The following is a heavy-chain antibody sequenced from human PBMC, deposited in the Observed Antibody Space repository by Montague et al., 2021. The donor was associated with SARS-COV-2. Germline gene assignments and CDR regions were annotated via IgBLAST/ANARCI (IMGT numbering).Heavy chain of an antibody. Sequence: SETLSLTCTVSGGSFSSYSWSWIRQPPGKGLEWIGYIYYSGSTNYNPSLKSRVSISADTSKNQFSLHLSSVTAADTAVYYCARDKVAGRGYYMEFWGQGTTVTVSS. CDR1: GGSFSSYS. CDR3: ARDKVAGRGYYMEF. V-gene: IGHV4-59*01. CDR2: IYYSGST. D-gene: IGHD6-19*01. J-gene: IGHJ6*03.